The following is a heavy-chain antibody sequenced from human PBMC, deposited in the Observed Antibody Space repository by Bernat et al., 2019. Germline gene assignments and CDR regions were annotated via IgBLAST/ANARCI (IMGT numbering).Heavy chain of an antibody. D-gene: IGHD6-6*01. V-gene: IGHV3-74*01. CDR3: AKAEYSSWSRHFDY. J-gene: IGHJ4*02. CDR1: GPTFSSYW. Sequence: EVQLVESGGGLVQPGGSLRLSCAASGPTFSSYWMHWVRQAPGKGLVWVSRVNSDGSSTSYADSVKGRFTVSRDNAKNTLYLQMNSLRAEDTAVYYCAKAEYSSWSRHFDYWGQGTLVTVSS. CDR2: VNSDGSST.